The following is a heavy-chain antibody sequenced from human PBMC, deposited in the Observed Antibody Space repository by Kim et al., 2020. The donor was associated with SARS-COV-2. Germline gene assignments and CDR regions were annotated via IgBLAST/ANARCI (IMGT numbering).Heavy chain of an antibody. CDR1: GFTFSSYS. V-gene: IGHV3-21*01. Sequence: GGSLRLSCAASGFTFSSYSMNWVRQAPGKGLEWVSSISSSSSYIYYADSVKGRFTISRDNAKNSLYLQMNSLRAEDTAVYYCARGRTSTTYNWFDPWGQGTLVTVSS. J-gene: IGHJ5*02. CDR3: ARGRTSTTYNWFDP. CDR2: ISSSSSYI. D-gene: IGHD1-1*01.